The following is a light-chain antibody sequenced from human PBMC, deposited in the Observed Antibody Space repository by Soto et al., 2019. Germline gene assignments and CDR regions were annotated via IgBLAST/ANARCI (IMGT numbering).Light chain of an antibody. Sequence: DIQLTQSPSFLSASVGDRVTITCRASQGISSYLAWYQQKPGKAPKLLIYAAPTLQSGVPSRFNGSGSGTEFTLTISSLQPEDFATYYCQQLNSYPFTFGGGTKVEIK. CDR3: QQLNSYPFT. CDR1: QGISSY. J-gene: IGKJ4*01. V-gene: IGKV1-9*01. CDR2: AAP.